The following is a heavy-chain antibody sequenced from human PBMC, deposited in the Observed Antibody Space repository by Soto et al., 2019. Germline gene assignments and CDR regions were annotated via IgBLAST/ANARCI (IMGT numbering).Heavy chain of an antibody. V-gene: IGHV4-39*01. J-gene: IGHJ4*02. CDR2: VYYSGSN. Sequence: QLQLQESGPGLVKPSETLSLTCTVSGGSISSSSYYWGWLRQPPGKGLEWIGNVYYSGSNYYNPSLKSRVTISVDTSKNQFSLKLSSVTAADTAVYYCARHFVANWGIFDYWGQGTLVTVSS. D-gene: IGHD7-27*01. CDR1: GGSISSSSYY. CDR3: ARHFVANWGIFDY.